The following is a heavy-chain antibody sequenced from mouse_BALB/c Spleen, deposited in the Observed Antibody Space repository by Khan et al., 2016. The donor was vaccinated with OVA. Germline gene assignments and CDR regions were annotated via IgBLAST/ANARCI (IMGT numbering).Heavy chain of an antibody. CDR3: TNGNYGWFAY. D-gene: IGHD2-1*01. CDR1: GFTFSSFV. V-gene: IGHV5-9-1*01. CDR2: ISSAATYT. Sequence: EVELVESGGGLVEPGGSLKLSCAASGFTFSSFVMSWVRQTPEKRLEWVATISSAATYTYYPDSVKGRFTIYRDNAKNTLYRPMNSQRSDDAAIYYCTNGNYGWFAYWGQGTLVTVST. J-gene: IGHJ3*01.